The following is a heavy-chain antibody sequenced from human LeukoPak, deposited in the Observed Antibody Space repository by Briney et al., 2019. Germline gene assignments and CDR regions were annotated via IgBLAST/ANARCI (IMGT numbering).Heavy chain of an antibody. D-gene: IGHD3-3*01. CDR1: GFTFSSYE. V-gene: IGHV3-48*03. Sequence: PGGSLRLSCTASGFTFSSYEMNWVRQAPGKGLEWVSYISSSGSTIYYADSVKGRFTISRDNAKNSLYLQMNSLRAEDTAVYYCARDSFLEWLQKGDYWGQGTLVTISS. CDR2: ISSSGSTI. CDR3: ARDSFLEWLQKGDY. J-gene: IGHJ4*02.